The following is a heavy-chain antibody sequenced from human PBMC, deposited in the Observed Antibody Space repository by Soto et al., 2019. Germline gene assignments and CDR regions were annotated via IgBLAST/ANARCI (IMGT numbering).Heavy chain of an antibody. D-gene: IGHD1-1*01. J-gene: IGHJ4*02. CDR3: AGGQDNLAVNFDY. Sequence: QVQLVESGGGLVKPGGSLRLSCAASGSSFSDYYMSWIRQAPGKGLEWLSYITSSSSYTHYADSVKGRFTISRDNAKNSLDLQMNSLRAEDTAVYYCAGGQDNLAVNFDYWGQGTLVTVSS. V-gene: IGHV3-11*05. CDR1: GSSFSDYY. CDR2: ITSSSSYT.